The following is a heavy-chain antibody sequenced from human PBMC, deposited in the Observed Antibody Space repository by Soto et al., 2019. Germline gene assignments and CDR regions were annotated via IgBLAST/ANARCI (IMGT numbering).Heavy chain of an antibody. CDR1: GFTFSTYS. V-gene: IGHV3-48*02. CDR3: VRDASSSSAFDY. J-gene: IGHJ4*02. Sequence: GGSLRLSCAASGFTFSTYSMHWVRQGPGKGLEWVSYITSSSGTIYYAESVKGRFTVSRDNAKNSLYLQTNSLRDEDTAVYYCVRDASSSSAFDYWGQGTLVTVSS. CDR2: ITSSSGTI. D-gene: IGHD6-6*01.